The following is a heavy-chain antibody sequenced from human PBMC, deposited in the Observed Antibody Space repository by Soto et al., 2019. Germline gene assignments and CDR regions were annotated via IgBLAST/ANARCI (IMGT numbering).Heavy chain of an antibody. CDR2: IYPGDSDT. CDR3: ARLLFGVAGGMDV. V-gene: IGHV5-51*01. J-gene: IGHJ6*02. CDR1: GYRFTNYW. Sequence: LKISCKGSGYRFTNYWIGWVLQMPGKGLEWMGIIYPGDSDTRYSPSFQGQVTISADKSISTAYLQWSSLKASDTAMYYCARLLFGVAGGMDVWGQGTTVTVSS. D-gene: IGHD3-3*01.